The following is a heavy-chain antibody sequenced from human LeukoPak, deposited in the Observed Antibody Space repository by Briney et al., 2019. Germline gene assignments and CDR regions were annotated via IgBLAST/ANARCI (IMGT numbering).Heavy chain of an antibody. Sequence: SETLSLTCTVSGYSISSGYYWGWIRQPPGKGLEWIGSIYHSGSTYYNPSLKSRVTISVDTSKNQFSLELSSVTAADTAVYYCARRFRGYFDYWGQGTLVTVSS. J-gene: IGHJ4*02. CDR2: IYHSGST. V-gene: IGHV4-38-2*02. D-gene: IGHD3-10*01. CDR1: GYSISSGYY. CDR3: ARRFRGYFDY.